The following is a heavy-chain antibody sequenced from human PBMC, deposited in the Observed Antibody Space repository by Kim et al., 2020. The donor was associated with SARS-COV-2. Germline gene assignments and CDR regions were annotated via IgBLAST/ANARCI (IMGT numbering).Heavy chain of an antibody. Sequence: ASVKVSCKASGYTFTSYAMNWVRQAPGQGLEWMGWINTNTGNPTYAQGFTGRFVFSLDTSVSTAYLQISSLKAEDTAVYYCARNPAVADTHLYYYYYYMDVWGKGTTVTVSS. CDR1: GYTFTSYA. CDR3: ARNPAVADTHLYYYYYYMDV. J-gene: IGHJ6*03. CDR2: INTNTGNP. V-gene: IGHV7-4-1*02. D-gene: IGHD6-19*01.